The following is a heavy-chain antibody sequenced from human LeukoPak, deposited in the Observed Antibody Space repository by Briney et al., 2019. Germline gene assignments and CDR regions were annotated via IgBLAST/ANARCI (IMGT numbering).Heavy chain of an antibody. J-gene: IGHJ6*02. CDR3: ARDHVGYYYYGMDV. D-gene: IGHD1-26*01. CDR1: GGSISSGDYY. CDR2: IYYSGCT. V-gene: IGHV4-30-4*01. Sequence: PSETLSLTCTVSGGSISSGDYYWSWIRQPPGKGLEWIGYIYYSGCTYYNPSLKSRVTISVDTSKNQFSLKLSSVTAADTAVYYCARDHVGYYYYGMDVWGQGTTVTVSS.